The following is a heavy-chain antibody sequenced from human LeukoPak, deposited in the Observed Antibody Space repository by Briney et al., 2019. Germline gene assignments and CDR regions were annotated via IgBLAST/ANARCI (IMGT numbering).Heavy chain of an antibody. J-gene: IGHJ4*02. CDR3: ANGRSSTDHY. CDR2: ISDSGAST. D-gene: IGHD2/OR15-2a*01. CDR1: GLTFSSYV. V-gene: IGHV3-23*01. Sequence: PGGSLRLSCAASGLTFSSYVMTWVRRAPGKGLECVSSISDSGASTYYADSVKGRFTISRDNSKDTLYLQMNSLRTEDTAVYYCANGRSSTDHYWGQGTLVTVSS.